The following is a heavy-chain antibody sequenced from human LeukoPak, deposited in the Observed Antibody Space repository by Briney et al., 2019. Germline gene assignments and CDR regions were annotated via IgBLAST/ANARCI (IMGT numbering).Heavy chain of an antibody. V-gene: IGHV4-34*01. CDR3: ARGTLVEYSSGWYGGDY. D-gene: IGHD6-19*01. CDR2: INHSGST. CDR1: GGSFSGYY. J-gene: IGHJ4*02. Sequence: SETLSLTCAVYGGSFSGYYWSWIRQPPGKGLEWIVEINHSGSTNYNPSLKSRVTISVDTSKNQFSLKLSPVTAADTAVYYCARGTLVEYSSGWYGGDYWGQGTLVTVSS.